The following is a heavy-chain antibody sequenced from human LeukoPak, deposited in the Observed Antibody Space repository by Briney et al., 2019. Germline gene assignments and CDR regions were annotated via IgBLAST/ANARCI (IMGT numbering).Heavy chain of an antibody. CDR3: ARATIFGVVIPHPRDYYYYMDV. CDR1: GGSISSSSYY. CDR2: IYYSGST. V-gene: IGHV4-39*07. Sequence: SETLSLTCTVSGGSISSSSYYWGWIRQPPGKGLEWIGSIYYSGSTYYNPSLKSRVTISVDTSKNQFSLKLSSVTAADTAVYYCARATIFGVVIPHPRDYYYYMDVWGKGTTVTVSS. D-gene: IGHD3-3*01. J-gene: IGHJ6*03.